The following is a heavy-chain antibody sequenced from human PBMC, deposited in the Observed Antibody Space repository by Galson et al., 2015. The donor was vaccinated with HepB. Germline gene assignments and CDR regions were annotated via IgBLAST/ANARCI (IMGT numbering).Heavy chain of an antibody. V-gene: IGHV3-23*01. CDR3: ANQIREDCTSTSCYGFFQH. D-gene: IGHD2-2*01. Sequence: SLRLSCEASGFTFDNHAMSWVRQAPGKGLEWVSSISGSGGGTYYADSVKGRFTISRDNSRNTLYLQMNSLRGEDTAVYYCANQIREDCTSTSCYGFFQHWGQGTLVDVSS. CDR2: ISGSGGGT. CDR1: GFTFDNHA. J-gene: IGHJ1*01.